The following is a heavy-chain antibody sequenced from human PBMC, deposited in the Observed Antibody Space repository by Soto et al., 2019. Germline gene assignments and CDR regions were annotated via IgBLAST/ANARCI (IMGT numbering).Heavy chain of an antibody. CDR3: TAAEESNVY. J-gene: IGHJ4*02. V-gene: IGHV3-73*01. Sequence: GGSLRLSCAASGFTFSGSAVHWVRQASGKGLEWVGRIRNRANSYATAYTASVRGRFTISRDDSKNSASLQMNSLNTEDTAVYYCTAAEESNVYWGRGTLVTVSS. D-gene: IGHD6-25*01. CDR1: GFTFSGSA. CDR2: IRNRANSYAT.